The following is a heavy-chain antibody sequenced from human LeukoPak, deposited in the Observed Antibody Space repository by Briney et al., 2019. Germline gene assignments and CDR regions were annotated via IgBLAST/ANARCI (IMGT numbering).Heavy chain of an antibody. CDR3: AKEGAYPIITYDS. Sequence: GGSLRLSCAASGFTFSSSWMNWVRQAPGKGLEWVADIKRDGNEKNYVDSVKGRFSISRDNAKNSLYLQMDSLRAEDTAVYYCAKEGAYPIITYDSWGQGALVTVSS. CDR2: IKRDGNEK. D-gene: IGHD3-10*01. CDR1: GFTFSSSW. V-gene: IGHV3-7*04. J-gene: IGHJ5*01.